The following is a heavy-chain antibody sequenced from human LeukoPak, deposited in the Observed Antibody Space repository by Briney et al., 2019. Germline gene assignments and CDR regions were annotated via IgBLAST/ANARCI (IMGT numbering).Heavy chain of an antibody. Sequence: GGSLRLSCAASGFTFTNAWMYWVRQAPGKGLEWVGRIKSKTDGGTSDYAAPVTGRFTISRDDSKSTLYLEMNSPKTEDTGVYYCSTLWYGAWGQGTLVTVSS. CDR3: STLWYGA. CDR1: GFTFTNAW. J-gene: IGHJ5*02. V-gene: IGHV3-15*01. D-gene: IGHD3-10*01. CDR2: IKSKTDGGTS.